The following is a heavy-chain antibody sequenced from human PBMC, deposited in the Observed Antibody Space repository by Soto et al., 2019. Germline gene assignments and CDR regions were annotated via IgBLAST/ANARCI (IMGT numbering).Heavy chain of an antibody. CDR3: AKSPIKSFYDSSGYYYFDY. CDR2: ITTSSESK. D-gene: IGHD3-22*01. Sequence: GGSLRLSCAVSGFTFSSHSMNWVRQAPGKGLEWVSSITTSSESKYYTDSVKGRFTLSRDNAKNSLYLQMNSLRAEDTAVYYCAKSPIKSFYDSSGYYYFDYWGQGTLVTVSS. V-gene: IGHV3-21*04. CDR1: GFTFSSHS. J-gene: IGHJ4*02.